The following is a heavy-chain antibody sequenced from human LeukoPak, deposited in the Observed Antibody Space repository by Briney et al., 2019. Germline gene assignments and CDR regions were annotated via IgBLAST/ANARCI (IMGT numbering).Heavy chain of an antibody. CDR2: IYYSGST. V-gene: IGHV4-59*01. Sequence: KPSEALSLTCTVSGGPLTGYYWSWIRPPPGKGLEWIGYIYYSGSTNYNPSLRSRVTMSVDKSRDQFSLKVNSVTAMDTAVYYCARYDGDDNNFDYWGQGTLVTVSS. CDR3: ARYDGDDNNFDY. J-gene: IGHJ4*02. D-gene: IGHD4-17*01. CDR1: GGPLTGYY.